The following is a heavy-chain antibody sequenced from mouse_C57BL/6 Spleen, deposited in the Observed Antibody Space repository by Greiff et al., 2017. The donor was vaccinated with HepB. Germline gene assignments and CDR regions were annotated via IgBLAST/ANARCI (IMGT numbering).Heavy chain of an antibody. J-gene: IGHJ2*01. D-gene: IGHD2-3*01. CDR2: ISSGSSTI. Sequence: EVKLVESGGGLVKPGGSLKLSCAASGFTFSDYGMHWVRQAPEKGLEWVAYISSGSSTIYYADTVKGRFTISRDNAKNTLFLQMTSLRSEDTAMYYCAKDGKPRGVDYRGQGTTLTESS. V-gene: IGHV5-17*01. CDR1: GFTFSDYG. CDR3: AKDGKPRGVDY.